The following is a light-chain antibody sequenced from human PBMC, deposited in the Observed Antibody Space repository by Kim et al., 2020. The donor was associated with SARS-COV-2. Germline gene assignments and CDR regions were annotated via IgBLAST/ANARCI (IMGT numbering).Light chain of an antibody. J-gene: IGLJ3*02. CDR1: SGHSSYA. CDR2: LNSDGSH. Sequence: QLVLTQSPSASASLGASVNLTCTLSSGHSSYAIAWHQQQPEKGPRYLMKLNSDGSHSKGDGIPDRFSGSRSGAERYLTISSLQSEDEADYYCQTWGTGIRVFGGGTQLTVL. CDR3: QTWGTGIRV. V-gene: IGLV4-69*01.